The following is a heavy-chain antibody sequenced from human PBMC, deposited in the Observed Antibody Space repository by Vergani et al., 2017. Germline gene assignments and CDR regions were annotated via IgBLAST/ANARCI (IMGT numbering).Heavy chain of an antibody. CDR3: AHSDYDFWSGYYTSILDV. V-gene: IGHV2-5*01. D-gene: IGHD3-3*01. J-gene: IGHJ6*03. CDR1: GFSLSTSGVG. Sequence: QITLKESGPTLVKPTQTLTLTCTFSGFSLSTSGVGVGWIRQPPGKDLEWLALIYWNDDKRYSPSLKSRLTITKDTSKNQVVLTMTRMDPVDTATYYCAHSDYDFWSGYYTSILDVWGKGP. CDR2: IYWNDDK.